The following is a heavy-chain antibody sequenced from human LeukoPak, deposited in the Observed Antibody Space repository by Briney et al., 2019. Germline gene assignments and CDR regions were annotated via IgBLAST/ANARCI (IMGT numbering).Heavy chain of an antibody. CDR3: TRNIGLNDY. D-gene: IGHD5-12*01. CDR1: GFTFGDYA. J-gene: IGHJ4*02. CDR2: IRSKAYGGTT. Sequence: PGGSLRLSCTASGFTFGDYAMSWVRPAPGKGLEWVGFIRSKAYGGTTEYAASVKGRFTISRDDSKSIAYLQMNSLKTEDTAVYYCTRNIGLNDYWGQGTLVTVSS. V-gene: IGHV3-49*04.